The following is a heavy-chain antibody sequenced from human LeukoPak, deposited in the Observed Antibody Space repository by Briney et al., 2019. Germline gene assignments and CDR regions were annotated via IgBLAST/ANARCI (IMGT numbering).Heavy chain of an antibody. CDR3: ARGVVGGRYVAPFDY. D-gene: IGHD6-19*01. CDR2: INHSGST. V-gene: IGHV4-34*01. CDR1: GGSFSGYY. J-gene: IGHJ4*02. Sequence: SETLSLTCTVYGGSFSGYYWSWIRQTPGKGLEWIGEINHSGSTNYNPSLKSRVTISVDTSKNQFSLKLSSVTAADTAVYYCARGVVGGRYVAPFDYWGQGTLVTVSS.